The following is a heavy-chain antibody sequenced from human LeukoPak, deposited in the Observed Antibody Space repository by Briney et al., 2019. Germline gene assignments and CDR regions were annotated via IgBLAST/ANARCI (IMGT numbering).Heavy chain of an antibody. CDR3: ARKKVTNGSGWSGAFDY. D-gene: IGHD6-19*01. Sequence: GASVKVSCKASGGTFSSYAISWVRQAPGQGLEWMGGIIPIFGTANYAQKFQGRVTITTDESTSTAYMELSSLRSEDTAVYYCARKKVTNGSGWSGAFDYWGQGTLVTVSS. CDR1: GGTFSSYA. CDR2: IIPIFGTA. J-gene: IGHJ4*02. V-gene: IGHV1-69*05.